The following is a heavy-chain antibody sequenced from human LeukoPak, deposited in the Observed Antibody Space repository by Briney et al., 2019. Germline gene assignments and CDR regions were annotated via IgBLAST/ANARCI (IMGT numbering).Heavy chain of an antibody. Sequence: SDTLSLTCTVYGGSISSYYWGWIRQPPGRGLEWIGYIYYSGSTNYNPSLKSRVTISVDTSKNQFSLKLSSVTAADTAVYYCARAIVVLRTDAFDIWGQGTMVTVSS. CDR1: GGSISSYY. V-gene: IGHV4-59*07. CDR2: IYYSGST. D-gene: IGHD3-22*01. CDR3: ARAIVVLRTDAFDI. J-gene: IGHJ3*02.